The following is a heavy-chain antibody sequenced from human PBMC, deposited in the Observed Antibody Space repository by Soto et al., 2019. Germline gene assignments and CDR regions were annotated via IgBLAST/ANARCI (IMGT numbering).Heavy chain of an antibody. CDR3: TTDDKLYYSDSSGSAPFDY. D-gene: IGHD3-22*01. J-gene: IGHJ4*02. Sequence: GGSLRLSCAASGFTFSNAWMNWVCQAPGKGLEWVGRIKSKTDGGTTDYAAPVKGRFTISRDDSKNTLYLQMNSLKTEDTAVYYSTTDDKLYYSDSSGSAPFDYWGQGTLVTVSS. CDR2: IKSKTDGGTT. CDR1: GFTFSNAW. V-gene: IGHV3-15*07.